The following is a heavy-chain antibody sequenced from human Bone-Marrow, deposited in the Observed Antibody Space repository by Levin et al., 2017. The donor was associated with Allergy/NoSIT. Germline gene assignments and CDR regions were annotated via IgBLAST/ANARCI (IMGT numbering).Heavy chain of an antibody. Sequence: SQTLSLTCSVSGGSISSGGYYWTWIRQHPEWGLQWLGYIFYSGTTYYSPSLKSRASISVDTSKNQFSLRLTSVTAAETAVYFCAREDRSGSFDVWGQGTVVTVSS. V-gene: IGHV4-31*03. CDR1: GGSISSGGYY. CDR2: IFYSGTT. CDR3: AREDRSGSFDV. J-gene: IGHJ3*01. D-gene: IGHD3-10*01.